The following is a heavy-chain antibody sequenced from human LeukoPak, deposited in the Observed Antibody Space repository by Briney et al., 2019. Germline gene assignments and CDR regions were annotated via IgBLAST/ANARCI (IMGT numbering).Heavy chain of an antibody. V-gene: IGHV4-39*07. Sequence: TSETLSLTCTVSGGSISSNNHYWGWIRQPPGKDLEWIGSIYYSGSTYYNPSLKSRVTISADTSKNQFSLKLSSVTAADTAVYYCGRDSVEMGTVHSDYWGQGTLVTVSS. CDR3: GRDSVEMGTVHSDY. D-gene: IGHD5-24*01. CDR2: IYYSGST. J-gene: IGHJ4*02. CDR1: GGSISSNNHY.